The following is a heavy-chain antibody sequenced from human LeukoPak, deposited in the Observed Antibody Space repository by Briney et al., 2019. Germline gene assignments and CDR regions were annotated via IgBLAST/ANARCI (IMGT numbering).Heavy chain of an antibody. CDR3: ARAGDSSWQFVGIQLWLSAFDY. J-gene: IGHJ4*02. Sequence: GGSLRPSCAASGFTFSSYWMSWVRQAPGKGLEWVANIKQDGSEKYYVDSVKGRFTISRDNAKNSLYLQMNSLRAEDTAVYYCARAGDSSWQFVGIQLWLSAFDYWGQGTLVTVSS. V-gene: IGHV3-7*01. D-gene: IGHD5-18*01. CDR1: GFTFSSYW. CDR2: IKQDGSEK.